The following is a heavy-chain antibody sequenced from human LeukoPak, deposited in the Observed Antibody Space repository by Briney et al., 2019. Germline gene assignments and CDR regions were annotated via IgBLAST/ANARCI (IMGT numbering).Heavy chain of an antibody. D-gene: IGHD1-26*01. V-gene: IGHV4-31*03. CDR2: IYYSGST. CDR1: GGSISSGGYY. J-gene: IGHJ4*02. Sequence: SQTLSLTCTVSGGSISSGGYYWSWIRQHPGKGLEWIGYIYYSGSTYYNPSLKSRVTISVDTSKNQLSLKLSSVTAADTAVYYCASPSLDSGSYSLWYWGQGTLVTVSS. CDR3: ASPSLDSGSYSLWY.